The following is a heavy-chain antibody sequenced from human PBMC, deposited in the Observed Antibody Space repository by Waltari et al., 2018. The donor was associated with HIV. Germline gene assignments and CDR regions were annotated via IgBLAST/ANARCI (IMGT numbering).Heavy chain of an antibody. J-gene: IGHJ4*02. CDR1: GGSFSGYY. V-gene: IGHV4-34*01. CDR3: AGSAGIAARGRDFDY. D-gene: IGHD6-6*01. CDR2: INHSGST. Sequence: QVQLQQWGAGLLKPSETLSLTCAVYGGSFSGYYWSWIRQPPGKGLEWIGEINHSGSTNYNPSLKSRVTISVDTSKNQFSLKLSSVTAADTAVYYCAGSAGIAARGRDFDYWGQGTLVTVSS.